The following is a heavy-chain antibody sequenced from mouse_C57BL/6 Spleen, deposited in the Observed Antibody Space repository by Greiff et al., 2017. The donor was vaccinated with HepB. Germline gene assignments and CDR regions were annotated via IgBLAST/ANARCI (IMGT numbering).Heavy chain of an antibody. V-gene: IGHV5-16*01. CDR2: INYDGSST. J-gene: IGHJ2*01. D-gene: IGHD4-1*01. CDR3: AREDWAFDY. CDR1: GFTFSDYY. Sequence: EVKLMESEGGLVQPGSSMKLSCTASGFTFSDYYMAWVRQVPEKGLEWVANINYDGSSTYYLDSLKSRFIISRDNAKNILYLQMSSLKSEDTATYYCAREDWAFDYWGQGTTLTVSS.